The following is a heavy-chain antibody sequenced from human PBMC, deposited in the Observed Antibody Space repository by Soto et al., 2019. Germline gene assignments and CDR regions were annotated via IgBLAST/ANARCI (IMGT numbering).Heavy chain of an antibody. Sequence: GASVKVSCKASGYTFTSYGISWVRQAPGQGLEWMGWISAYNGNTNYAQKLQGRVTMTTDTSTSTAYMELRSLRSDDTAVYYCARNSNYGDYISNWFDSWGQGTLVTVSS. D-gene: IGHD4-17*01. CDR2: ISAYNGNT. J-gene: IGHJ5*01. CDR3: ARNSNYGDYISNWFDS. CDR1: GYTFTSYG. V-gene: IGHV1-18*01.